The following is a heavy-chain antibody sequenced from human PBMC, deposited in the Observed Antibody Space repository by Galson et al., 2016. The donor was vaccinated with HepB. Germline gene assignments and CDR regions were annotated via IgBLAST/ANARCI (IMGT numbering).Heavy chain of an antibody. CDR2: ISYGDST. J-gene: IGHJ6*04. CDR3: VQGSTAPAV. Sequence: SLRLSCAASGFTFSSYGMHWVRQAPGKGLEWVAFISYGDSTDYADSVKGRFTISRDNSKNTLSLQMNSLTADDTAIYYCVQGSTAPAVWGKGTTVTVSS. V-gene: IGHV3-30*03. CDR1: GFTFSSYG. D-gene: IGHD2-2*01.